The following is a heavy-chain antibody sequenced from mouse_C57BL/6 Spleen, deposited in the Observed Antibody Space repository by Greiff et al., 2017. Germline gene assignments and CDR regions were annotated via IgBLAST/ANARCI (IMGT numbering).Heavy chain of an antibody. CDR1: GFNIKDDY. D-gene: IGHD2-10*02. Sequence: VQLQQSGAELVRPGASVKLSCTASGFNIKDDYMHWVKQRPEQGLEWIGWIDPETGDTEYASKFQGKATITADTSSNTAYLQLSSLTSEDTAVYYCTTYGVYFDYWGQGTTLTVSS. CDR3: TTYGVYFDY. V-gene: IGHV14-4*01. CDR2: IDPETGDT. J-gene: IGHJ2*01.